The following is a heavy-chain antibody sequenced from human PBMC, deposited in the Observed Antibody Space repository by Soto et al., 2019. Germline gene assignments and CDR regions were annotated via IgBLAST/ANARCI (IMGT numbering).Heavy chain of an antibody. CDR2: IYSGGST. V-gene: IGHV3-66*01. CDR3: ARSPSNWGGLDMDV. J-gene: IGHJ6*02. Sequence: EVQLVESGGGLVQPGGSLRLSCAASGFTVSSNYMSWVRQAPGKGLEWVSVIYSGGSTYYADSVKGRFTISRDNSKNTLYLQINSLRAEDTAVYYCARSPSNWGGLDMDVWGQGTTVTVSS. D-gene: IGHD7-27*01. CDR1: GFTVSSNY.